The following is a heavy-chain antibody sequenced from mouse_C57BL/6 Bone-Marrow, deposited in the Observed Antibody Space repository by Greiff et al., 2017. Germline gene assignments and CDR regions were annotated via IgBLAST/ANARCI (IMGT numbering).Heavy chain of an antibody. CDR3: ARGLYYDYRGFAY. CDR1: GYSITSGYD. Sequence: EVQLQQSGPGMVKPSQSLSLTCTVTGYSITSGYDWHWIRHFPGNKLEWMGYISYSGSTNYNPSLKNRISITHDTSKNHFFLKLNSVTTEDTATYYCARGLYYDYRGFAYWGQGTLGTVSA. D-gene: IGHD2-4*01. CDR2: ISYSGST. J-gene: IGHJ3*01. V-gene: IGHV3-1*01.